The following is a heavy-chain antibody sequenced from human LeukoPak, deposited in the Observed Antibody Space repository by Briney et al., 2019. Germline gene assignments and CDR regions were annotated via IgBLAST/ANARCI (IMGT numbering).Heavy chain of an antibody. CDR2: ISSSSFKI. J-gene: IGHJ6*03. V-gene: IGHV3-48*04. D-gene: IGHD6-13*01. Sequence: GGSLRLSCAASGFTVSSNYMSWVRQAPGKGLEWVSYISSSSFKIGYADSVKGRFTISRDNSKNSLYLQMDSLRVEDTAVYYCVRDPSYGSSWYYYMDVWGKGTTVTVSS. CDR3: VRDPSYGSSWYYYMDV. CDR1: GFTVSSNY.